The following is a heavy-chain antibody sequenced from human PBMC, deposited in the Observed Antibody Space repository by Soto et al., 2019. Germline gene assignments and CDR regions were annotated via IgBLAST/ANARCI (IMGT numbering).Heavy chain of an antibody. V-gene: IGHV4-39*01. Sequence: QLQLQESGPGLVKPSETLSLTCTVSGGSISSSSYYWGWIRQPPGKGLEWIGSIYYSGSTYYNPSLKRRVTISVDTSKNQFSLKLSSVTAADTAVYYCARHSLGSGSYFSFDYWGQGTLVTVSS. J-gene: IGHJ4*02. D-gene: IGHD3-10*01. CDR1: GGSISSSSYY. CDR2: IYYSGST. CDR3: ARHSLGSGSYFSFDY.